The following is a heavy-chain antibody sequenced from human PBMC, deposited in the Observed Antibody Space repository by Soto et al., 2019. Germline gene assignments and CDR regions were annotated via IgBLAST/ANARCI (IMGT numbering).Heavy chain of an antibody. J-gene: IGHJ4*02. CDR3: ASEFSNSPEAFDS. Sequence: LETLCLTWWVSNGSVNSHSYYWSWIRQPPGRGLDWIVYIYYTGSTYYNPSLKSRVSISIVTSRNQFSLKLSSVTAADTAVYYCASEFSNSPEAFDSWGQGSLVPVSS. CDR2: IYYTGST. D-gene: IGHD6-6*01. V-gene: IGHV4-61*01. CDR1: NGSVNSHSYY.